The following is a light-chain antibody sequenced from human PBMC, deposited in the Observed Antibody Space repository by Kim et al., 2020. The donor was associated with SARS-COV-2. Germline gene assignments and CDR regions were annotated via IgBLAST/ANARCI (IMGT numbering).Light chain of an antibody. CDR2: KTS. CDR1: QSISVC. Sequence: SASVGDRVTITWRASQSISVCCAWYQQNPGKAPDLLMYKTSSLKSGIPSRFSGSGSGTEFSLTISSLHPDDFATYYCQQYDTYPYTCGQGPKLEIK. CDR3: QQYDTYPYT. V-gene: IGKV1-5*03. J-gene: IGKJ2*01.